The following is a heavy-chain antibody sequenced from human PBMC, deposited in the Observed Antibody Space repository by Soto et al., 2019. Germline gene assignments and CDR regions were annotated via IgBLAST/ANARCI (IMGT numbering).Heavy chain of an antibody. CDR3: ANRGNPRMDV. CDR2: INRYNGIT. V-gene: IGHV1-18*01. J-gene: IGHJ6*02. Sequence: QVQLVQSGSELKKPGDSVKVSCKVPESDGITWVRQARGQGLEWVGWINRYNGITNYADEFQDRVTMNIDTTTRTGYMELRSLRSDDTAVYYCANRGNPRMDVWGQGTTVTVSS. CDR1: ESDG.